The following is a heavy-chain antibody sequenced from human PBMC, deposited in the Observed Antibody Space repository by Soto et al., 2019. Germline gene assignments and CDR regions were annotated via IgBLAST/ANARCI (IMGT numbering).Heavy chain of an antibody. J-gene: IGHJ6*02. Sequence: SETLSLTCTVSGGSISSSSYYWGWIRQPPGKGLEWIGEINHSGSTNYNPSLKSRVTISVDTSKNQFSLKLSSVTAADTAVYYCARGEAFYGMDVWGQGTTVTVSS. CDR2: INHSGST. CDR3: ARGEAFYGMDV. V-gene: IGHV4-39*07. CDR1: GGSISSSSYY. D-gene: IGHD3-3*02.